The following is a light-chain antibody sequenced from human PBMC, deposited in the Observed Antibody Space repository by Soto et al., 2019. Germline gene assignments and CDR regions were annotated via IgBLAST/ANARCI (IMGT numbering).Light chain of an antibody. CDR3: LQYHNLWA. Sequence: ELVMTQSPATLSVSPGERSTLSCRASQSVSSNLAWYQQKPGQAPRLLIYGASTRATGIQARFSGSGSGTEFTLTISSLQSEDFTVYSCLQYHNLWAFGQGTKVDIK. CDR1: QSVSSN. V-gene: IGKV3-15*01. J-gene: IGKJ1*01. CDR2: GAS.